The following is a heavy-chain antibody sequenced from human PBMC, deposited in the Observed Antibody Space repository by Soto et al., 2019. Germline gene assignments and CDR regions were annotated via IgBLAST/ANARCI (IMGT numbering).Heavy chain of an antibody. V-gene: IGHV1-69*01. D-gene: IGHD3-22*01. CDR2: IIPIFGTA. CDR1: GGTFSRHA. Sequence: QVQLVQSGAEVRKPGSSVKVSCKASGGTFSRHAISWVRQAPGQGLEWMGGIIPIFGTANHAQKFQGRVTIIADEYTSKVYMELSSLRYEDTAMYYCARGWGYDSNDYYYAYWGQGTLVIVSS. J-gene: IGHJ4*02. CDR3: ARGWGYDSNDYYYAY.